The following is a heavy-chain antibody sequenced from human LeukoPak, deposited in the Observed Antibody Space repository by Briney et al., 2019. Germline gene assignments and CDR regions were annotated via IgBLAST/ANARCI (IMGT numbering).Heavy chain of an antibody. CDR1: GYSFTSYW. J-gene: IGHJ4*02. CDR2: IYPGDSDT. Sequence: KGGESLKISCKGSGYSFTSYWIGWVPQMPGKGLEWMGIIYPGDSDTRYSTSFQGQVTIPPDKSISTAYLQWSSLKASDTAMYYCARELKNYYDSSGYYGLGYWGQGTLVTVSS. V-gene: IGHV5-51*01. CDR3: ARELKNYYDSSGYYGLGY. D-gene: IGHD3-22*01.